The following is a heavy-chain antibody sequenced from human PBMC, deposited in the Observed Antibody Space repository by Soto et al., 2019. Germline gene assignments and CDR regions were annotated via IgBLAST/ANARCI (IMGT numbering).Heavy chain of an antibody. CDR2: IIPILGIA. CDR3: AGGRNGDSALDY. J-gene: IGHJ4*02. Sequence: QVQLVQSGAEVKKPGSSVKVSCKASGGTFSSYTISWVRQAPGQGLEWMGRIIPILGIANYAQKLQGRVTITADKSTSTAYMELSSLRSEDTAVYYCAGGRNGDSALDYWGQGTLVTVSS. D-gene: IGHD4-17*01. CDR1: GGTFSSYT. V-gene: IGHV1-69*02.